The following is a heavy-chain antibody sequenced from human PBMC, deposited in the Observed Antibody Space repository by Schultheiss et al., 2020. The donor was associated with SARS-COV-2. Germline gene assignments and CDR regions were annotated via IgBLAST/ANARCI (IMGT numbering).Heavy chain of an antibody. CDR3: ARATMIVVNPNWFDP. J-gene: IGHJ5*02. Sequence: SETLSLTCTVSGGSISSGGYYWSWIRQPPEKGLEWIGSIYYSGSTYYNPSLKSRVTISVDTSKNQFSLKLSSVTAADTAVYYCARATMIVVNPNWFDPWGQGTLVTVSS. V-gene: IGHV4-39*07. CDR2: IYYSGST. D-gene: IGHD3-22*01. CDR1: GGSISSGGYY.